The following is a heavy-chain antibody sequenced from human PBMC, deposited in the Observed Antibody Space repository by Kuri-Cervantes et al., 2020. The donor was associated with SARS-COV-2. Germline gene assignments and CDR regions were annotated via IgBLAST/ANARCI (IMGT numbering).Heavy chain of an antibody. CDR3: ASLGYCSSTSCSPFDY. CDR2: INTNTGNP. D-gene: IGHD2-2*01. Sequence: ASVKVSCKASGYTSTSYAMKWVRQAPGQGLEWMGWINTNTGNPTYAQGFTGRFVFSLDTSVSTAYLQIRSLKAEDTAVYYCASLGYCSSTSCSPFDYWGQGTLVTVSS. V-gene: IGHV7-4-1*01. CDR1: GYTSTSYA. J-gene: IGHJ4*02.